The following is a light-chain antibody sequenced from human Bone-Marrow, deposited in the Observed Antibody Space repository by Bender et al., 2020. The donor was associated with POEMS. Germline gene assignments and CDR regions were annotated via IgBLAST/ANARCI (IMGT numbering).Light chain of an antibody. V-gene: IGLV2-14*03. J-gene: IGLJ2*01. CDR2: GVS. CDR3: SSYTSRSTPPV. CDR1: SSDVGGYNY. Sequence: QSALTQPASVSGSPGQSITISCTGTSSDVGGYNYVSWYQQHPGKAPKLLLYGVSSRPSGVSNRFSGSKSGNTASLTISGLQAEDEADYYCSSYTSRSTPPVFGGGTKVTVL.